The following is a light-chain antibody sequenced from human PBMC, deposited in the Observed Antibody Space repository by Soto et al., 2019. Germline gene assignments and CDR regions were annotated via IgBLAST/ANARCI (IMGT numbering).Light chain of an antibody. CDR2: AVR. J-gene: IGLJ3*02. V-gene: IGLV2-11*01. Sequence: QSFLTQPHSVSGSPGQSVTISCTGTNSDVGRYNSVSWYQQLPGKAPKIIISAVRQRPSGVPDRFSGSKSGNTASLTISGLQADDEADYFCFSYTANDNWVFGGGTKVTVL. CDR3: FSYTANDNWV. CDR1: NSDVGRYNS.